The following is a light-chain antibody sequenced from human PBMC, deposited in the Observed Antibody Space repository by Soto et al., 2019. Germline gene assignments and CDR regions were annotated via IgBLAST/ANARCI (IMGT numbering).Light chain of an antibody. J-gene: IGLJ2*01. CDR1: SGSISSNY. V-gene: IGLV6-57*01. CDR3: QSYDSSHVV. CDR2: EDK. Sequence: NFMLIQPHSVSESPGKTVVISCTRSSGSISSNYVQWYQQRPGTLPTTVIYEDKQRPSGVPARFSGSIDRSSNSASLSISGLRTEDEADYYCQSYDSSHVVFGGGTKVTVL.